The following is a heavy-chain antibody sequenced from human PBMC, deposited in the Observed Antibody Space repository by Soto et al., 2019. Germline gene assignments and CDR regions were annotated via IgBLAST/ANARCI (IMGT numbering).Heavy chain of an antibody. CDR3: ASWGHTVPVSPTEFDH. V-gene: IGHV3-74*01. D-gene: IGHD3-16*01. CDR2: INGDGSRT. J-gene: IGHJ4*02. Sequence: QTGRSLSLSWAASGFTFRSYGMHWARQAPGKGLVWVSRINGDGSRTTYADSVKGRFTISRDNAKNKLYLQMQSLRDEDTAMYYCASWGHTVPVSPTEFDHWGEGTLVTVSS. CDR1: GFTFRSYG.